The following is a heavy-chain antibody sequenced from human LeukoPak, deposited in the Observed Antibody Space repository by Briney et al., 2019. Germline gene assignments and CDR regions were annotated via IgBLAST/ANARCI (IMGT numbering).Heavy chain of an antibody. Sequence: PGGSLRLSCVASEFTFSSYGMHWVRQAPGKGLEWVAFIRYDGSTKYYTNSVKGRFTISRDNSKNTMYLQMNSLGAEDTAVYYCLRGDRRDYWGQGTLVTVSS. CDR1: EFTFSSYG. J-gene: IGHJ4*02. CDR3: LRGDRRDY. V-gene: IGHV3-30*02. CDR2: IRYDGSTK.